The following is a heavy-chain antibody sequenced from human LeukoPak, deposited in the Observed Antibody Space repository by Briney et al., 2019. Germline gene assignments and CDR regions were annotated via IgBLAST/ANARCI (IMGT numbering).Heavy chain of an antibody. V-gene: IGHV1-69*06. CDR2: IIPIIGTA. CDR1: GGTFSSYA. Sequence: GSSVKVSCKASGGTFSSYAISWVRQAPGQGLEWMGGIIPIIGTANYAQKFQGRVTITADKSTSTAYMELSSLRSEDTAVYYCATSFAGYSPDAFDIWGQGTMVTVSS. CDR3: ATSFAGYSPDAFDI. J-gene: IGHJ3*02. D-gene: IGHD6-13*01.